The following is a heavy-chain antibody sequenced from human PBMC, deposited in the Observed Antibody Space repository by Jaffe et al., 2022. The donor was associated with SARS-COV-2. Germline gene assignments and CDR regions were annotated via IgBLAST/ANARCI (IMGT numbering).Heavy chain of an antibody. CDR3: ARDFVGVGGDRTNWFGP. CDR1: GGSISSGNYY. V-gene: IGHV4-61*02. CDR2: IQSSGST. J-gene: IGHJ5*02. Sequence: QVQLQESGPGLVKPSQTLSLTCTVSGGSISSGNYYWTWIRQPAGKGLEWIGRIQSSGSTNYNPSLKSRVTISVDTSKNKFFLNLNSVTAADTAVYFCARDFVGVGGDRTNWFGPWGQGTLVTVSS. D-gene: IGHD2-21*02.